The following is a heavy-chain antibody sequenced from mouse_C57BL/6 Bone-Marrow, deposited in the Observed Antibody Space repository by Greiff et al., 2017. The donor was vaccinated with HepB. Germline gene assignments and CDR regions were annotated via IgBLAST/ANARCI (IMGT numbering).Heavy chain of an antibody. J-gene: IGHJ4*01. CDR1: GYTFTSYW. V-gene: IGHV1-50*01. CDR3: ARGGLIYDYDGIFSYYYAMDY. Sequence: QVQLQQPGAELVKPGASVKLSCKASGYTFTSYWMQWVKQRPGQGLEWIGEIDPSDSYTNYNQKFKGKATLTVDTSSSTAYMQLSSLTSEDSAVYYCARGGLIYDYDGIFSYYYAMDYWGQGTSVTVSS. CDR2: IDPSDSYT. D-gene: IGHD2-4*01.